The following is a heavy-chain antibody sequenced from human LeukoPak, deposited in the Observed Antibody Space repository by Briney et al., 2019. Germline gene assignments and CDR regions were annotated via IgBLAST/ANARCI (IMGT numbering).Heavy chain of an antibody. CDR1: GFTFSSYG. Sequence: GGSLRLSCAASGFTFSSYGMHWVRHAPGKGLEWVAFIRYDGSNKYYADSVKGRFTISRDNSKNTLYLQMNSLRAEDTAVYYCAKDMAPYCSGGSCYSAPDYWGQGTLVTVSS. V-gene: IGHV3-30*02. CDR3: AKDMAPYCSGGSCYSAPDY. J-gene: IGHJ4*02. CDR2: IRYDGSNK. D-gene: IGHD2-15*01.